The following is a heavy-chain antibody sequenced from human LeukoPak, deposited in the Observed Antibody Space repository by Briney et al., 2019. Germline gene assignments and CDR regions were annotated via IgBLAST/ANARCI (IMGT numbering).Heavy chain of an antibody. Sequence: PSETLSLTCTVSGGSISSSSYYWSWIRQPPGKGLEWIGEINHSGSTNYNPSLKSRVTISVDTSKNQFSLKLSSVTAADTAVYYCARGLVTSGYWGRGTLVTVSS. J-gene: IGHJ4*02. CDR3: ARGLVTSGY. CDR2: INHSGST. V-gene: IGHV4-39*07. D-gene: IGHD5-18*01. CDR1: GGSISSSSYY.